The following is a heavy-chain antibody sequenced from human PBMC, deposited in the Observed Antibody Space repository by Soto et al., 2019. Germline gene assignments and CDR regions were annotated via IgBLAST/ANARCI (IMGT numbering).Heavy chain of an antibody. V-gene: IGHV2-5*02. CDR1: GFSLSTSGVG. J-gene: IGHJ4*02. CDR2: IYWADSK. D-gene: IGHD3-9*01. Sequence: QITLKESGPTLVRPTQTLTLTCAFSGFSLSTSGVGVGWIRHPPGKALEWLAVIYWADSKHYSPSLRSRLTITKDTSKNQVVLTMTNMDPMDTGTYYCAHKGPEDWPLDYWGQGTLVTVSS. CDR3: AHKGPEDWPLDY.